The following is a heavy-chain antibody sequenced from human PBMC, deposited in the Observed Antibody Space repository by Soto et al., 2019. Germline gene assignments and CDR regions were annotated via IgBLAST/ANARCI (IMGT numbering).Heavy chain of an antibody. CDR1: GGSISSYY. CDR3: ARSLGVVATIGEDY. CDR2: IYYSGST. J-gene: IGHJ4*02. Sequence: HSETLSLTCTVSGGSISSYYWSWIRQPPGKGLEWIGYIYYSGSTNYNPSLKSRVTISVDTSKNQFSLKLSSVTAADTAVYYCARSLGVVATIGEDYWGQGTLVTVSS. D-gene: IGHD5-12*01. V-gene: IGHV4-59*08.